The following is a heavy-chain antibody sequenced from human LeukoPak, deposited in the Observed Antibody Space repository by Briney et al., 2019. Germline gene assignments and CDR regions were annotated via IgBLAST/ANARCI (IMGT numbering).Heavy chain of an antibody. CDR1: GYSFTGYW. J-gene: IGHJ5*02. V-gene: IGHV5-51*01. CDR3: ARQSYSYYGSGSYDNWFDP. D-gene: IGHD3-10*01. CDR2: HYPADSDT. Sequence: GVTLKISCKGSGYSFTGYWIVRVRQMPGKGLVCLRIHYPADSDTRYSPSFQGQVTISADKSISTAYLQWSSLKASDTAMYYCARQSYSYYGSGSYDNWFDPWGQGTLVTVSS.